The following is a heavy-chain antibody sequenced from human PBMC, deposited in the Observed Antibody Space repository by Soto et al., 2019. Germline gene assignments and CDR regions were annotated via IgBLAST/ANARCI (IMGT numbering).Heavy chain of an antibody. CDR2: INHSGST. D-gene: IGHD2-15*01. CDR3: ARVEMGYCSGGSCQPFDY. V-gene: IGHV4-34*01. CDR1: GGSFSGYY. Sequence: SETLSLTCAVYGGSFSGYYWSWIRQPPGKGLEWIGEINHSGSTNYNPSLKSRVTISVDTSKNQFSLKLGSVTAADTAVYYCARVEMGYCSGGSCQPFDYWGQGTLVTVSS. J-gene: IGHJ4*02.